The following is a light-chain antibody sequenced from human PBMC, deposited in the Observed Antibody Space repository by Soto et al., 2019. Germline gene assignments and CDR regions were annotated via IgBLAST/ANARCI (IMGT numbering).Light chain of an antibody. CDR3: AAWDDSLHAPGV. CDR2: NNN. CDR1: RSNIGSNA. V-gene: IGLV1-44*01. J-gene: IGLJ3*02. Sequence: QSVLTQPPSASGTPGQRVTISCSGSRSNIGSNAVSWYQQLPGTAPKLLIYNNNQRPSGVPDRFSGSKSGTSASLAISGLQYEDEADYYCAAWDDSLHAPGVFGGGTKLTVL.